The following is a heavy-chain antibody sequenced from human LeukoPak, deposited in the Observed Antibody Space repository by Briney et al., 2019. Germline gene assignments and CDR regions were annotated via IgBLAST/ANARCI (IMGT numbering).Heavy chain of an antibody. CDR3: ARDDRLYRSGWSYYFDY. J-gene: IGHJ4*02. V-gene: IGHV3-30*04. CDR2: ISYDGSNK. D-gene: IGHD6-19*01. Sequence: GRSLRLSCAASGLTFSSYAMHWVRQAPGKGLEWVAVISYDGSNKYYADSVKGRFTISRDNSKNTLYLQMSSLRAEDTAVYYCARDDRLYRSGWSYYFDYWGQGTLVTVSS. CDR1: GLTFSSYA.